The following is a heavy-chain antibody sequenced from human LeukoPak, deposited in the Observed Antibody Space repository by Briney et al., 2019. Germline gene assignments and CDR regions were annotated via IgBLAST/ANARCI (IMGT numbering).Heavy chain of an antibody. CDR3: TRPGYCSGGSCYSDFDH. Sequence: GGSLRLSCAGSGFTFSNFWMSWVRQAPGKGLEWVANIKQDGSEKYYVDSVKGRFTISRDNGKNSLYLQMNSLRAEDTAVYYCTRPGYCSGGSCYSDFDHWGQGTLVTVSS. CDR1: GFTFSNFW. J-gene: IGHJ4*02. CDR2: IKQDGSEK. D-gene: IGHD2-15*01. V-gene: IGHV3-7*01.